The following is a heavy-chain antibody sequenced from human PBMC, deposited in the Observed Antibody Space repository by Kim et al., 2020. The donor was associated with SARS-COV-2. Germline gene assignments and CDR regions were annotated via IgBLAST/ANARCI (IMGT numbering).Heavy chain of an antibody. Sequence: GGSLRLSCAASGFTFTSYAMFWVRLAPGKGLEWVSAISAGGDSTYYADSMKGRFTISRDNSKNTLYLEMNSLRPEDTAAYYCAKDGAAGAFEYWGQGTLV. J-gene: IGHJ4*02. CDR2: ISAGGDST. V-gene: IGHV3-23*01. D-gene: IGHD6-13*01. CDR3: AKDGAAGAFEY. CDR1: GFTFTSYA.